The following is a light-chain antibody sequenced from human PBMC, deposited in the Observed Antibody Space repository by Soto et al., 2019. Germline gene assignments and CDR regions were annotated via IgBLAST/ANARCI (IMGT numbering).Light chain of an antibody. V-gene: IGKV3-20*01. CDR3: QQYGSSGT. CDR1: QSVSNNY. J-gene: IGKJ1*01. Sequence: EIFFTHSPFTLALSPWERATLSCRASQSVSNNYLAWYQQKPGQAPRLLIYGASNRATGIPDRFSGSGSGTDFTLTISRLEPEDFAVYYCQQYGSSGTFGQGTKVDIK. CDR2: GAS.